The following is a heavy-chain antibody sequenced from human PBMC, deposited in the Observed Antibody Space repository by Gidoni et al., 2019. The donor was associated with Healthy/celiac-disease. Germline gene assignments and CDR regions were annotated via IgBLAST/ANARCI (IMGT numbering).Heavy chain of an antibody. V-gene: IGHV3-11*06. CDR2: ISSSSSYT. J-gene: IGHJ3*02. Sequence: QVQLVASGGGLVKPGGSLRLSCAASGFTFSDYYMSWIRQAPGKGLEWVSYISSSSSYTNYADSVKGRFTISRDNAKNSLYLQMNSLRAEDTAVYYCARDPWLVGAFDIWGQGTMVTVSS. CDR3: ARDPWLVGAFDI. CDR1: GFTFSDYY. D-gene: IGHD6-19*01.